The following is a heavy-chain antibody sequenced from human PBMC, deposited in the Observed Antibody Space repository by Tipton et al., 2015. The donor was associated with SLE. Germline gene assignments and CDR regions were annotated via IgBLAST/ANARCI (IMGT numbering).Heavy chain of an antibody. Sequence: TLSLTCAVYGGSFSGYYWSWIRQPPGKGLEWIGYIYYSGSTNYNPSLKSRVTISVDTSKNQFSLKLSSVTAADTAGYYCARDGIAAAGSLAYYFDYWGQGNLVTVSS. D-gene: IGHD6-13*01. V-gene: IGHV4-59*01. CDR1: GGSFSGYY. CDR2: IYYSGST. CDR3: ARDGIAAAGSLAYYFDY. J-gene: IGHJ4*02.